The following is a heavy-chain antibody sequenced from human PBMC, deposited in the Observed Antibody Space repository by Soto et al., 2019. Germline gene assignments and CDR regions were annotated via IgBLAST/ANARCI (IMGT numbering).Heavy chain of an antibody. CDR2: ISGSGGSI. CDR1: GFPFSSYG. V-gene: IGHV3-23*01. D-gene: IGHD2-2*01. J-gene: IGHJ4*02. Sequence: GGSMRLSCAASGFPFSSYGMNWVRQAPGKGLEWVSAISGSGGSIYYADSVKGRFTISRDNSKNTLYLQMNSLRAEDTAAYYCAKNVRSSSASEIDYWGQGTLVTVSS. CDR3: AKNVRSSSASEIDY.